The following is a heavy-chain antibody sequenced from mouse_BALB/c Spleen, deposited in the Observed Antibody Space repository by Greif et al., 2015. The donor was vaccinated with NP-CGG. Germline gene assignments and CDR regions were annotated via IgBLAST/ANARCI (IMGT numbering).Heavy chain of an antibody. CDR2: IYPGDGST. V-gene: IGHV1S56*01. Sequence: VQGVESGPELVKPGASAKMSCKASGYTFTSYYIHWVKQRPGQGLEWIGWIYPGDGSTKYNEKFKGKTTLTADKSSSTAYMLLSSLTSEDSAIYFCARKGNFAMDYWGQGTSVTVSP. CDR3: ARKGNFAMDY. J-gene: IGHJ4*01. D-gene: IGHD2-14*01. CDR1: GYTFTSYY.